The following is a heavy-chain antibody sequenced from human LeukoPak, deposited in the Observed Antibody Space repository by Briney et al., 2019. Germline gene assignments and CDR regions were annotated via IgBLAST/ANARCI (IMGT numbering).Heavy chain of an antibody. J-gene: IGHJ4*02. CDR2: IRYDGSNK. Sequence: PGRSLRLSCAASGFTFSTFGMHWVRQAPGKGLEWVAFIRYDGSNKYYADSVKGRFTISRDNSKNTLYLQMNSLRAEDTAVYYCAKDRYYYDSSGYPGYWGQGTLVTVSS. CDR1: GFTFSTFG. V-gene: IGHV3-30*02. D-gene: IGHD3-22*01. CDR3: AKDRYYYDSSGYPGY.